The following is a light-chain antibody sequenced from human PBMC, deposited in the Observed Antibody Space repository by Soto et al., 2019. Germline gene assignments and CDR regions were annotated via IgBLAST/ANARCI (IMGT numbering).Light chain of an antibody. Sequence: DIQLTQSPSLLSASVGDRVTITCRASHDISTYLAWYQQKPRKAPKLLIYAASTLQSGVSSRFSGSGSGTDFTLTISSLQPEDFATYYCQHAKSFPPTFGPGTKVDIK. J-gene: IGKJ3*01. CDR1: HDISTY. CDR2: AAS. V-gene: IGKV1-9*01. CDR3: QHAKSFPPT.